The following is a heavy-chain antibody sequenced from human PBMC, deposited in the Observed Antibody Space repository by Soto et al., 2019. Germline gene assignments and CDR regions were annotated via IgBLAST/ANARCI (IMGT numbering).Heavy chain of an antibody. Sequence: PGGSLRLSCAASGFTFSSDSMNWVRQAPGKGLEWVSSISRTSTYIYYADSVKGRFAISRDSAKNSLFLQMNSLRAEDTAVYYCARVGDPDHHDSSGYFDCWGQGTLVTVSS. CDR1: GFTFSSDS. V-gene: IGHV3-21*01. J-gene: IGHJ4*02. CDR2: ISRTSTYI. D-gene: IGHD3-22*01. CDR3: ARVGDPDHHDSSGYFDC.